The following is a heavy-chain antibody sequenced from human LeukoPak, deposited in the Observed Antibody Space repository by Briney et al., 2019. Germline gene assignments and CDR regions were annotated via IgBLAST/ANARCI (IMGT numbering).Heavy chain of an antibody. V-gene: IGHV4-61*02. CDR1: GGSIGSGTHY. Sequence: PSETLSLTCSVSGGSIGSGTHYWSWIRRPAGKGLEWIGRIYSSGNTNYNPSLKSRITISVATSKNQFSLKLSSVTAADTAVYYCARLGIGFHRLLWFGELLSSMRLRAGWFDPWGQGTLVTVSS. J-gene: IGHJ5*02. CDR2: IYSSGNT. CDR3: ARLGIGFHRLLWFGELLSSMRLRAGWFDP. D-gene: IGHD3-10*01.